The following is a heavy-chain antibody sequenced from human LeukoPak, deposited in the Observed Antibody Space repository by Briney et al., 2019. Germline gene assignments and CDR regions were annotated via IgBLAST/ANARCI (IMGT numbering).Heavy chain of an antibody. V-gene: IGHV4-39*01. J-gene: IGHJ4*02. CDR3: ARHEYYCFEGGFDY. Sequence: KASETLSLTCTVSGGSISSSSYYWGWIRRPPGKGLEWIGNIYYSGSTYYNPSLKSRVTISVDTSKNQFSLKLSVVTPADPGLYYRARHEYYCFEGGFDYRGQGTLVTVST. CDR1: GGSISSSSYY. CDR2: IYYSGST. D-gene: IGHD3-10*01.